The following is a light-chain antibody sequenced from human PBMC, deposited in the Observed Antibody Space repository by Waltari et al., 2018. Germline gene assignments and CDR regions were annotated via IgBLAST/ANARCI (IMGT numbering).Light chain of an antibody. CDR3: QQYNRWPPIT. J-gene: IGKJ5*01. CDR1: QCVSSN. Sequence: EIVMTQSPATLSVSPGETAPLSGRARQCVSSNVAWYQKKHGQAPRLLIYDASTRATSIPAKFRGSGSGTEFTLTISSLQSEDFAVYYCQQYNRWPPITFGHGTRLEIK. CDR2: DAS. V-gene: IGKV3-15*01.